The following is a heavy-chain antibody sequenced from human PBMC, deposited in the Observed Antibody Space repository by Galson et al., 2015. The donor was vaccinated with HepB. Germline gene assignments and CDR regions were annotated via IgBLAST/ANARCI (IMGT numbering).Heavy chain of an antibody. CDR1: GFTFSSYS. CDR2: ISSSSSYI. J-gene: IGHJ4*02. CDR3: ASGGYSGYDGNDY. D-gene: IGHD5-12*01. V-gene: IGHV3-21*01. Sequence: SLRLSCAASGFTFSSYSMNWVRQAPGKGLEWVSSISSSSSYIYYADSVKGRFTISRDNAKNSLYLQMNSLRAEDTAVYYCASGGYSGYDGNDYWGQGTLVTVSS.